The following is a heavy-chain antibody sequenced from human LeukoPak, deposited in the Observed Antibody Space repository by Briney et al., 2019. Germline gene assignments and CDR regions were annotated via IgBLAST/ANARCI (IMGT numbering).Heavy chain of an antibody. CDR2: INPSGGST. J-gene: IGHJ4*02. D-gene: IGHD3-22*01. V-gene: IGHV1-46*01. CDR1: GYTFTSYY. CDR3: ARGPSSGAIVVVNFDY. Sequence: ASVKVSCKASGYTFTSYYMHWVRQAPGQGLEWMGIINPSGGSTSYAQKFQGRVTMTRDTSTSTVYMEPSSLRSEDTAVYYCARGPSSGAIVVVNFDYWGQGTLVTVSS.